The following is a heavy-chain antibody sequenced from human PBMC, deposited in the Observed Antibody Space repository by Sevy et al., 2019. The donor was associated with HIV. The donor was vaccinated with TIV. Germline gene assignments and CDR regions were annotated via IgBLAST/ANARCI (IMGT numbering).Heavy chain of an antibody. CDR2: ISSSSSYI. CDR3: AREPLNWNPGVGFYYGMDV. J-gene: IGHJ6*02. D-gene: IGHD1-20*01. CDR1: GFTFSSYS. V-gene: IGHV3-21*01. Sequence: GGSLRLSCAASGFTFSSYSMNWVRQAPGKGLEWVSSISSSSSYIYYADSVKGRFTISRDNAKNSLYLQMNSLRDEDTAVYYCAREPLNWNPGVGFYYGMDVWGQGTTVTVSS.